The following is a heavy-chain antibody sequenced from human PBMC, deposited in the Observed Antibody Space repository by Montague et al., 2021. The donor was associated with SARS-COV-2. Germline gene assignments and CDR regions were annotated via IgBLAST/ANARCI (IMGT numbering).Heavy chain of an antibody. Sequence: PALVKPTQTLTLTCTFSGFSLSTSGVGVGWIRQPPGKALEWLALIYWDDDKRYSPSLKSRLTITKDTSKNQVVLTVTNMDPVDTATYHCAHRRLHTGSFDYWGQGALVTVSS. V-gene: IGHV2-5*02. CDR3: AHRRLHTGSFDY. D-gene: IGHD1-26*01. CDR1: GFSLSTSGVG. CDR2: IYWDDDK. J-gene: IGHJ4*02.